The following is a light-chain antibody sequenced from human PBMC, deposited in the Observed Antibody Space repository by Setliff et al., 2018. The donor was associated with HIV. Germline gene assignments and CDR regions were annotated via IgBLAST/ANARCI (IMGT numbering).Light chain of an antibody. CDR1: SSDVGGYKY. CDR3: KSYTSSSSLV. J-gene: IGLJ1*01. CDR2: EVS. Sequence: QSALTQPASVSGSPGQSITISCTGTSSDVGGYKYVSWYQQHPGKAPRLMIYEVSNRPSGVSNRFSGSKSGNTASLTISGLQAEDEADYYCKSYTSSSSLVFGTGTKVT. V-gene: IGLV2-14*01.